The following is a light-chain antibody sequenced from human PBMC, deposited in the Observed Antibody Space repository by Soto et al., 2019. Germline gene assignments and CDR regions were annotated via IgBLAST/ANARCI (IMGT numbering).Light chain of an antibody. Sequence: LTQPASVSGSPGQSITISCTGTSSDVGGYNYVSWYQQHPGKAPKLMIYEVSDRPSGVSDRFSGSKSGNTASLTISGLQAEDEADYYCSSHTSTSTPYVFGTGTKVTVL. CDR2: EVS. V-gene: IGLV2-14*01. J-gene: IGLJ1*01. CDR1: SSDVGGYNY. CDR3: SSHTSTSTPYV.